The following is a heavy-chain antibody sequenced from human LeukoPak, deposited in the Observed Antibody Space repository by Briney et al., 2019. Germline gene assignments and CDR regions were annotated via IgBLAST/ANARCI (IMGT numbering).Heavy chain of an antibody. J-gene: IGHJ4*02. D-gene: IGHD2/OR15-2a*01. V-gene: IGHV3-23*01. Sequence: GGSLRLSCAASGFIFSSYSMNWVRQAPGKGLEWVSGISGSDGSTYYADSVKGRFTISRDNSKNTLFLQMNSLRAEDTAVYYCAKDSAKKYDDYWGQGTLVTVSS. CDR1: GFIFSSYS. CDR2: ISGSDGST. CDR3: AKDSAKKYDDY.